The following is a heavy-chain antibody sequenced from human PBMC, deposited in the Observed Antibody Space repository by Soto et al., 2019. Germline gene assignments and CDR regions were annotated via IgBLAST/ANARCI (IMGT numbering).Heavy chain of an antibody. V-gene: IGHV4-61*08. CDR3: ARWIHDDNDQKWFDP. CDR1: GGAVSSGGYY. Sequence: VQLQEAGPGLVKPAETLSLTCSVSGGAVSSGGYYWSWIRQPPGKGLAWIGFSSYNGTSYFKPSLKSRVGMSVDTTKHQFSLKPGSVTAADTAIYYCARWIHDDNDQKWFDPWGRGTLVVVSS. D-gene: IGHD5-18*01. J-gene: IGHJ5*02. CDR2: SSYNGTS.